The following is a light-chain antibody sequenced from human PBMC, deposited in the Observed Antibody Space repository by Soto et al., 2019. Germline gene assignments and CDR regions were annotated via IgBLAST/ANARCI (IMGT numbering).Light chain of an antibody. J-gene: IGKJ2*01. CDR3: QQYGSSPPKIT. Sequence: EIVLTQSPGTLSLSPGERATLSCRASQSASSSYLAWYQQKPGQAPRLLIYGASSRATGIPDRFSGSGSGTDFTLTISRLEPEDFAVYYCQQYGSSPPKITFGQGTKLEIK. CDR2: GAS. CDR1: QSASSSY. V-gene: IGKV3-20*01.